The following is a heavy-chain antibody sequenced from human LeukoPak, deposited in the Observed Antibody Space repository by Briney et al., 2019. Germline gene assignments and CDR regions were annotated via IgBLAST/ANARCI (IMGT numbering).Heavy chain of an antibody. V-gene: IGHV4-39*07. D-gene: IGHD6-19*01. CDR3: ARDLYSSAYSPFDY. Sequence: SETLSLTCTVSDGSISSSSYYWGWIRQPPGKGLEWIGNIYYSGSTYYNPSLKSRVTISLDTSKNQFSLKLSSVTAADTAVYYCARDLYSSAYSPFDYWGQGTLVTVSS. CDR2: IYYSGST. CDR1: DGSISSSSYY. J-gene: IGHJ4*02.